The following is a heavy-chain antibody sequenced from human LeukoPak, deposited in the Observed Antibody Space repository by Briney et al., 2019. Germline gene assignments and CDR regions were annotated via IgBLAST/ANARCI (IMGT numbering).Heavy chain of an antibody. Sequence: GGSLRPSCAASGFTFDDYAMHWVRQAPGKGLEWVSGISWNSGSIGYADSVKGRFTISRDNAKNSLYLQMNSLRAEDTALYYCAKGGSAHYYYYYMDVWGKGTTVTISS. CDR2: ISWNSGSI. CDR1: GFTFDDYA. J-gene: IGHJ6*03. D-gene: IGHD6-6*01. CDR3: AKGGSAHYYYYYMDV. V-gene: IGHV3-9*01.